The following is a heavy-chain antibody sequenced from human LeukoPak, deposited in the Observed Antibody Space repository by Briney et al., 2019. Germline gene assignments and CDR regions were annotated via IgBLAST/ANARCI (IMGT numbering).Heavy chain of an antibody. CDR3: ARRDRRAAASDY. Sequence: GGSLRLSCAASGFTFNSYSMNWVRQAPGKGLEWVSSISSSSSYIYYADSVKGRFTISRDNAKNSLYLQMNSLRAEDTAVYYCARRDRRAAASDYWGQGTLVTVSS. CDR1: GFTFNSYS. J-gene: IGHJ4*02. V-gene: IGHV3-21*01. CDR2: ISSSSSYI. D-gene: IGHD6-13*01.